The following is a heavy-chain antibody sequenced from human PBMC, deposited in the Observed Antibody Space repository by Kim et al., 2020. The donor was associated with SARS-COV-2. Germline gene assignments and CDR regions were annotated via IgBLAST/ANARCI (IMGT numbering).Heavy chain of an antibody. J-gene: IGHJ4*02. CDR3: ARSGLRDGSPYYFDF. V-gene: IGHV3-23*01. Sequence: ADSVRGRFTISRDNSGNTLYLQMNSLRVDERAVYYCARSGLRDGSPYYFDFWGQGTLVTVSS. D-gene: IGHD2-15*01.